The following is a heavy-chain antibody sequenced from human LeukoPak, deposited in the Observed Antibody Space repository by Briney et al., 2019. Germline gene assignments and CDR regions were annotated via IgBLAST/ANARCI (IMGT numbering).Heavy chain of an antibody. D-gene: IGHD3-22*01. Sequence: PSETLSLTCAISGDSVSSNSAAWNWIRQSPSRGLEWLGRTYYKSKWYNDYAVSVKSRITINPDTSENQFSLQLTSVTPEDTAVYYCARWNDPPRDSSGYFDYWGQGTLVTVSS. CDR1: GDSVSSNSAA. V-gene: IGHV6-1*01. CDR2: TYYKSKWYN. CDR3: ARWNDPPRDSSGYFDY. J-gene: IGHJ4*02.